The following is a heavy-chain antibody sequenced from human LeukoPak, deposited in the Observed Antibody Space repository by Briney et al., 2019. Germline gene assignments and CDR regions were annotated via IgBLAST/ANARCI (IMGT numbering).Heavy chain of an antibody. CDR1: GFTISVIY. D-gene: IGHD2-21*02. CDR2: IYSGGST. J-gene: IGHJ3*02. Sequence: GGSLRLSCSASGFTISVIYMSWLRQAPGKGLEWVSVIYSGGSTYYADSVKGRFTISRDNSKNTLYLQMNSLRAEDTAVYYCAREIVVVTARVGAVEIWGQRTMVTVSS. CDR3: AREIVVVTARVGAVEI. V-gene: IGHV3-53*01.